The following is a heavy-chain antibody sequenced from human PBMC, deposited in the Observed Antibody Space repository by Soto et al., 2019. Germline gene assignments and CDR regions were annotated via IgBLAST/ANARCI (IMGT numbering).Heavy chain of an antibody. V-gene: IGHV3-49*04. CDR3: ARSLLNGMDV. Sequence: PGGSLRLSCTAPGFTFGDYAVNWVRQAPGKGLEWVGFIRSKSYGGTPGYAASVTGRFTNSRDDSKGIAYLQMNSLKTEDTAVFYCARSLLNGMDVWGQGTTVTVSS. J-gene: IGHJ6*02. D-gene: IGHD2-15*01. CDR2: IRSKSYGGTP. CDR1: GFTFGDYA.